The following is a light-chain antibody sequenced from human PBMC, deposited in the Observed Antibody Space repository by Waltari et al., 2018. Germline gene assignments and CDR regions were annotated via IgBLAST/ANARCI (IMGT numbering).Light chain of an antibody. CDR3: SSYTASTTLI. J-gene: IGLJ2*01. V-gene: IGLV2-14*01. CDR1: SSDIGYYNY. Sequence: QSALTQPDSVSGSPGQSITISCTGTSSDIGYYNYVSWYQQHPGKAPKIMIYDVSNRPSGVSNRFSGSKSGNTASLTISGLQAEDEADYYCSSYTASTTLIFGGGTKLTVL. CDR2: DVS.